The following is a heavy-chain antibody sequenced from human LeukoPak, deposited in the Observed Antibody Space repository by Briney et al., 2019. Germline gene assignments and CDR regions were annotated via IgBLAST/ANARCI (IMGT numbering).Heavy chain of an antibody. CDR3: ARSRSFWSGSYYYYYMDV. V-gene: IGHV1-46*01. CDR2: INPSGGST. Sequence: ASVKVSCKASGYTFTSYYMHWVRQAPGQGLEWMGIINPSGGSTSYAQKFQGRVTMTRDTSTSTVYMELSSLRSEDTAVYYCARSRSFWSGSYYYYYMDVWGKGTTVTVSS. D-gene: IGHD3-3*01. CDR1: GYTFTSYY. J-gene: IGHJ6*03.